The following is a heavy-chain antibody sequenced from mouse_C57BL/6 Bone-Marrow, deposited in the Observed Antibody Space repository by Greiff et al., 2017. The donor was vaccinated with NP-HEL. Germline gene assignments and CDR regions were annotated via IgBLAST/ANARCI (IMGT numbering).Heavy chain of an antibody. V-gene: IGHV10-1*01. J-gene: IGHJ4*01. Sequence: EVQLVESGGGLVQPKGSLKLSCAASGFSFNNYAMNWVRQAPGKGLEWVARIRSKSNNYATYYADSVKDRFTISRDDSESMRYLQMNNLKTDDTARYCCVRHHAMDYWGQGTSVTVSS. CDR2: IRSKSNNYAT. CDR3: VRHHAMDY. CDR1: GFSFNNYA.